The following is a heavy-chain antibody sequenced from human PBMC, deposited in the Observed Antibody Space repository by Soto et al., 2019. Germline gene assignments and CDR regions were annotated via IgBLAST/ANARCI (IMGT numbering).Heavy chain of an antibody. Sequence: QVQLVQSGAEVKKPGSSVKVSCKASGGTFSSYAISWVRQAPGQGLEWMGGIIPIFGTANYAQKFQGRVTITADESTSTAYMELSSLRSEDTAVYYGARDQSAGIAGNYYGMDVWGQGTTVTVSS. J-gene: IGHJ6*02. CDR2: IIPIFGTA. CDR1: GGTFSSYA. D-gene: IGHD6-13*01. V-gene: IGHV1-69*01. CDR3: ARDQSAGIAGNYYGMDV.